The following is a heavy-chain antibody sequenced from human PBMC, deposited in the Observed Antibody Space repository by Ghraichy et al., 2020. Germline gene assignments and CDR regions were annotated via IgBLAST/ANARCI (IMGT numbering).Heavy chain of an antibody. D-gene: IGHD6-19*01. CDR1: GFTFSSHF. CDR3: AKSAPEGNDWYRFGDY. J-gene: IGHJ4*02. CDR2: ISDSGDRT. V-gene: IGHV3-23*01. Sequence: GGSLRLSCAASGFTFSSHFMSWVRQAPGKGLEWVSTISDSGDRTWYAGSVKGRFTITRDNFRSTLYLQMNSLRDEDAATYFCAKSAPEGNDWYRFGDYWGQVTLVTVSS.